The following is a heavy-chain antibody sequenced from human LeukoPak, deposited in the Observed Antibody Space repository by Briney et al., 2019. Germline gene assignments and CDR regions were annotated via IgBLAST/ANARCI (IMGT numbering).Heavy chain of an antibody. CDR2: ISGSGIST. Sequence: PGGSLRLSCAASGFTFSSYAMSWVRQAPGKGLEWVSDISGSGISTYYADSVKGRFTISRDNSKNTLYLQMNSLRAEDTAVYYCARDSGSYSYYFDYWGQGTLVTVSS. D-gene: IGHD1-26*01. CDR3: ARDSGSYSYYFDY. V-gene: IGHV3-23*01. J-gene: IGHJ4*02. CDR1: GFTFSSYA.